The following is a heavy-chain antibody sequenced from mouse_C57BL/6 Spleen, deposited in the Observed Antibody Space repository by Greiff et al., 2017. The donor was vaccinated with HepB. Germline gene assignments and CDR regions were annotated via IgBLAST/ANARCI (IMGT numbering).Heavy chain of an antibody. V-gene: IGHV7-3*01. CDR3: ATIYDGPFAY. CDR2: IRNKANGYTT. D-gene: IGHD2-3*01. CDR1: GFTFTDYY. J-gene: IGHJ3*01. Sequence: EVQVVESGGGLVQPGGSLSLSCAASGFTFTDYYMSWVRQPPGKALEWLGFIRNKANGYTTEYSASVKGRFTISRDNSQSILYLQMNALRAEDSATDYCATIYDGPFAYWGQGTLVTVSA.